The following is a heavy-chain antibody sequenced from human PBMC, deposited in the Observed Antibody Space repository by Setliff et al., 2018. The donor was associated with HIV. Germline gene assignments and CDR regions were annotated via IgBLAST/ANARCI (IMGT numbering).Heavy chain of an antibody. CDR3: ARDSRDIVVVIAPEPEPYYYYGMDV. V-gene: IGHV1-69*13. CDR2: IIPIFGTP. D-gene: IGHD2-15*01. Sequence: ASVKVSCKASGDTFNSHAISWVRQAPGQGLEWMGGIIPIFGTPNYAQKFKGRLTITADESTSTIYMELSSLRSEDTAVYYCARDSRDIVVVIAPEPEPYYYYGMDVWGEGTTVTVSS. J-gene: IGHJ6*04. CDR1: GDTFNSHA.